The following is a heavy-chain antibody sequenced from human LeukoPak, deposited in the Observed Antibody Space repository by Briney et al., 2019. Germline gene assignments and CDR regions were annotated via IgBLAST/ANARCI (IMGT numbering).Heavy chain of an antibody. CDR1: GYTFTSYG. Sequence: VASVKVSCKASGYTFTSYGISWVRQAPGQGLEWMGWISAYNGNTNYAQKLRGRVTMTTDTSTSTAYMELRSLRSDDTAVYYRASVEATGASFFDYWGQGTLVTVSS. CDR2: ISAYNGNT. D-gene: IGHD1-26*01. CDR3: ASVEATGASFFDY. J-gene: IGHJ4*02. V-gene: IGHV1-18*01.